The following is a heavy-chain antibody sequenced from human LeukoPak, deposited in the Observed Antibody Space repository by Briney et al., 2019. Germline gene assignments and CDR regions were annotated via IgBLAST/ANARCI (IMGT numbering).Heavy chain of an antibody. CDR3: AKDNFYYDSSGYYPWGGYYYYYYYMDV. CDR1: GFTLSSYS. Sequence: GGSLRLSCAASGFTLSSYSMSWVRQAPGKGLEWVSVIGATGVDRHYADSVKGRFTISRDNSKNTLYLQMNSLRAEDTAVYYCAKDNFYYDSSGYYPWGGYYYYYYYMDVWGKGTTVTVSS. V-gene: IGHV3-23*01. D-gene: IGHD3-22*01. J-gene: IGHJ6*03. CDR2: IGATGVDR.